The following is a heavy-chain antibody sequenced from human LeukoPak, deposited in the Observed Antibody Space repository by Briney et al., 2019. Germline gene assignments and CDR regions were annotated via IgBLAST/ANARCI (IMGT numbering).Heavy chain of an antibody. CDR1: GYTFTGYY. V-gene: IGHV1-2*02. D-gene: IGHD3-10*01. CDR3: ARVLYYGSGSYLDY. CDR2: INPNSGGT. J-gene: IGHJ4*02. Sequence: ASVKVSCKASGYTFTGYYMHWVRQAPGQGLGWMGWINPNSGGTNYAQKFQGRVTMTRDTSISTAYMELSRLRSDDTAVYYCARVLYYGSGSYLDYWGQGTLVTVSS.